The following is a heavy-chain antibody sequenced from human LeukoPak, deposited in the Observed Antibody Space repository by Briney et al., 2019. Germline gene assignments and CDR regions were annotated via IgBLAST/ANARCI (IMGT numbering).Heavy chain of an antibody. Sequence: PSETLSLTCTVSGGSISSYYWSWIRQPPGKGLEWIGYIYYSGSTNYNPSLKSRVTISVDTSKNQFSLKLSSVTAADTAVYYCAREQRGGDYGSGGPFLDYWGQGTLVTVSS. V-gene: IGHV4-59*01. CDR3: AREQRGGDYGSGGPFLDY. J-gene: IGHJ4*02. CDR1: GGSISSYY. D-gene: IGHD3-10*01. CDR2: IYYSGST.